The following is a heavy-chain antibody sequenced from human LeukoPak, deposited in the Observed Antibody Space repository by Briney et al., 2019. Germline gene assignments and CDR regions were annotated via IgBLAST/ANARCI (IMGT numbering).Heavy chain of an antibody. J-gene: IGHJ4*02. CDR2: IYYSGST. Sequence: SETLSLTCTVSDGSISSYYWSWIRQPPGKGLEWIGYIYYSGSTNYNPSLKSRVTISVDTSKNQFSLKLSSVTAADTAVYYCARKARRDGYNFGFDYWGQGTLVTVSS. CDR1: DGSISSYY. D-gene: IGHD5-24*01. CDR3: ARKARRDGYNFGFDY. V-gene: IGHV4-59*12.